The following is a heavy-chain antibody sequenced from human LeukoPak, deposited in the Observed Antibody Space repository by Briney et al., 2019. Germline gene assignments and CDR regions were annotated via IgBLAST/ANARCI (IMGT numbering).Heavy chain of an antibody. J-gene: IGHJ6*04. CDR1: GFTFSNYW. CDR2: INSDGRTT. CDR3: ARDYCSSTSCFPDV. D-gene: IGHD2-2*01. V-gene: IGHV3-74*01. Sequence: GGSLRLSCAASGFTFSNYWMHWVRQAPGKGLVWVSRINSDGRTTIYADSVKGRFNISRDNDKNTLYLQMNRLRAEDTAVYYCARDYCSSTSCFPDVWGKGTTVTVSS.